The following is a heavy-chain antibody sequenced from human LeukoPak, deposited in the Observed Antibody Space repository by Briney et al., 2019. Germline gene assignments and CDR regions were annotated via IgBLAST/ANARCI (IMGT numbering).Heavy chain of an antibody. CDR3: ARAYAPMDY. CDR2: ISSSGSNI. V-gene: IGHV3-48*03. D-gene: IGHD2-8*01. CDR1: GFTFSTYE. J-gene: IGHJ4*02. Sequence: GGSLRLPCAASGFTFSTYEMNWVRQAPGKGLEWVSYISSSGSNIYYADSVKGRFTISRDNAKNSLYLQTNSLRAEDTAVYYCARAYAPMDYWGQGTLVTVSS.